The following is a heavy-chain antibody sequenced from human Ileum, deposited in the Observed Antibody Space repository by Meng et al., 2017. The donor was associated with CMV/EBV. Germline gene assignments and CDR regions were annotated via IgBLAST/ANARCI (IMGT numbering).Heavy chain of an antibody. J-gene: IGHJ4*02. CDR3: ARGTSIFGYFDY. D-gene: IGHD3-3*01. CDR2: ISYDGSNK. CDR1: GFTFRNYA. V-gene: IGHV3-30-3*01. Sequence: GESLKISCAASGFTFRNYAMHWVRQAPGKGLEWVAVISYDGSNKYYADSVECRFTISRDNSKNTLYLQMNSLRAEDTAVYYCARGTSIFGYFDYWGQGTLVTVSS.